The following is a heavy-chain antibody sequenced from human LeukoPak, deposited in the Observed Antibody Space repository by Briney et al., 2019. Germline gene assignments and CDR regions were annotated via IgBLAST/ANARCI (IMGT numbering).Heavy chain of an antibody. D-gene: IGHD4-23*01. V-gene: IGHV1-18*01. CDR3: AREFGHCYGDNCFYFFDT. J-gene: IGHJ4*02. Sequence: ASVKVSCKASGYTLTNYNISWVRQAPGQGLEWMGWINTYKGDTLYAQKLQGRVTMTADTSTNTASMELRSLRFDDTAVYYCAREFGHCYGDNCFYFFDTWGQGFRVTVSS. CDR2: INTYKGDT. CDR1: GYTLTNYN.